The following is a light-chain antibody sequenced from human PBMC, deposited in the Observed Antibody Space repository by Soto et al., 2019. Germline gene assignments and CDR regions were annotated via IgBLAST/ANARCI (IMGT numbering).Light chain of an antibody. V-gene: IGLV1-51*01. CDR3: GTWESTLSAVI. CDR1: TFNIGNNF. CDR2: DNN. J-gene: IGLJ2*01. Sequence: QSVLTQPPSVSAAPGQKVTISCSGGTFNIGNNFVSWYQQLPRTAPKLLIYDNNKRPSGIPDRFSGSKSGTSATLAISGLQTGDEADYYCGTWESTLSAVIFGGGTKVTVL.